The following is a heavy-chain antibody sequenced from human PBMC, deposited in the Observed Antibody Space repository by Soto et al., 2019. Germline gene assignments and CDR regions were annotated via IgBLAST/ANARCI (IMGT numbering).Heavy chain of an antibody. CDR3: ATGGPGYSVYGGWFDP. CDR2: ISGSGGST. J-gene: IGHJ5*02. D-gene: IGHD5-12*01. V-gene: IGHV3-23*01. CDR1: GFTFSSYA. Sequence: EVQLLEAGGVLVQPGGSLRLSCAASGFTFSSYAMSWVRQAPGKGLEWVSAISGSGGSTYYADSVKGRFTISRDNSKNTLYMQMNSLRAEDTAVYYCATGGPGYSVYGGWFDPWGQVTLCTV.